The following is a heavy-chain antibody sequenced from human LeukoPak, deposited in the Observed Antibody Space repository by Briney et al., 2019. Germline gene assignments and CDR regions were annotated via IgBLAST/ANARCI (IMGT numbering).Heavy chain of an antibody. V-gene: IGHV3-23*01. CDR2: ISGSGSST. D-gene: IGHD3-10*01. J-gene: IGHJ4*02. Sequence: GGSLRLSCAASGFTFSSYAMSWVRQAPGKGLEWVSAISGSGSSTYYADSVKGRFTISRDNSKNTLYLQMNSLRAEDTAVYYCAKDHWPGFGATDYWGQGTLVTVSS. CDR1: GFTFSSYA. CDR3: AKDHWPGFGATDY.